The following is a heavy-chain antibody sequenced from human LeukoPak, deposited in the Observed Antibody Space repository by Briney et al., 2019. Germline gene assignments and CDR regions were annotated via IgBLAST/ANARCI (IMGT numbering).Heavy chain of an antibody. J-gene: IGHJ4*02. D-gene: IGHD5-12*01. CDR1: GGSISSGGYY. Sequence: TSETLSLTCTVSGGSISSGGYYWSWIRQHPGKGLEWIGYIYYSGSTYYNPSLKSRVTISVDTSKNQFFLKLSSVTAADTAVYYCQGWGYSGYDYWGQGTLVTVSS. V-gene: IGHV4-31*03. CDR2: IYYSGST. CDR3: QGWGYSGYDY.